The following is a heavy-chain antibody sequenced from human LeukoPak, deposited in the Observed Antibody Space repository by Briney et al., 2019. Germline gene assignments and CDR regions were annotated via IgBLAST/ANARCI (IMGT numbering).Heavy chain of an antibody. J-gene: IGHJ5*02. CDR2: IYYSGST. CDR1: GGSISSYY. Sequence: SETLSLTCTVSGGSISSYYWSWIRQPPGKGLEWIGYIYYSGSTNYNPSLKSRVTISVDTSKNQFSLKLSSVTAADTAVYYCARDIQGGWFDPWGQGTLVTVSS. CDR3: ARDIQGGWFDP. V-gene: IGHV4-59*12.